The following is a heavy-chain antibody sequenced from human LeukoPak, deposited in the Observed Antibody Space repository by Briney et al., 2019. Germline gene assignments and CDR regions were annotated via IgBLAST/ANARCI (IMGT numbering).Heavy chain of an antibody. CDR1: GVSITSNY. V-gene: IGHV4-59*01. J-gene: IGHJ4*02. CDR3: ARSSGHSYGDFDY. CDR2: THHSGAT. D-gene: IGHD5-18*01. Sequence: SETLSLTCSVSGVSITSNYWSWIRQPPGKGLEWLGYTHHSGATSYNPSLKSRSTMSLDTSNNQFSLKLSSVTAADTAVYYCARSSGHSYGDFDYWGQGNLATVSS.